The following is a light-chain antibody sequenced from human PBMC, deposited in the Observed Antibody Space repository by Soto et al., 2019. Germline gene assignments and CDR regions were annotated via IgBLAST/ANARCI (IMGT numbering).Light chain of an antibody. CDR1: QSFSSW. Sequence: DIQMTQSPSTLSASVGDRVTITCRASQSFSSWLAWYQQKPGKAPKLLIYDASSLKSGVPSRFSGSGSGTEFTLTISSLQPDDFATYYCQHYNSYPITFGQGTRLEIK. CDR3: QHYNSYPIT. V-gene: IGKV1-5*01. CDR2: DAS. J-gene: IGKJ5*01.